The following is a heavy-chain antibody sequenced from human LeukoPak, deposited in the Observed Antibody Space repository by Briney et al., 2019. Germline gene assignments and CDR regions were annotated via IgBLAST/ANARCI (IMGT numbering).Heavy chain of an antibody. CDR2: IYYSGST. Sequence: SETLSLTYTVSGGSISSSSYYWGWIRQPPGKGLEWIGSIYYSGSTYYNPSLKSRVTISVDTSKNQFSLKESSVTAADTAVYYCARLHYGGNYGYYYYYMDVWGKGTTVTISS. J-gene: IGHJ6*03. CDR3: ARLHYGGNYGYYYYYMDV. D-gene: IGHD4-23*01. V-gene: IGHV4-39*01. CDR1: GGSISSSSYY.